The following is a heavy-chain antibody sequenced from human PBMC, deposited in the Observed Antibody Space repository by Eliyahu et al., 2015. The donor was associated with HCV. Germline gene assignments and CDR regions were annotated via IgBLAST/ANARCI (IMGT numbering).Heavy chain of an antibody. V-gene: IGHV3-21*01. J-gene: IGHJ4*02. CDR2: ISSSSSYI. CDR1: GFTFSSXX. CDR3: ARDMGYSGSLKDY. Sequence: EVQLVESGGGLVKPGGSLRLSCAASGFTFSSXXMNGVRXAPGKGLEWVXSISSSSSYIYYADSVKGRFTISRDNAKNSLYLQMNSLRAEDTAVYYCARDMGYSGSLKDYWGQGTLVTVSS. D-gene: IGHD1-26*01.